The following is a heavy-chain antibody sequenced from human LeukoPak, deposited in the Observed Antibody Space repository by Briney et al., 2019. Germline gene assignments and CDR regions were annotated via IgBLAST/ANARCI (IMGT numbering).Heavy chain of an antibody. V-gene: IGHV3-23*01. J-gene: IGHJ4*02. D-gene: IGHD6-13*01. CDR2: IGGSGLST. Sequence: GGSLRLSCAASGFTFSSYAMSWVRQAPGKGLEWVSGIGGSGLSTYYADSVKGRFTISRDNFKNTLDLQMNSLRVEDTALYYCARGVAAAGSEMYFFDHWGQGTLVTVSS. CDR1: GFTFSSYA. CDR3: ARGVAAAGSEMYFFDH.